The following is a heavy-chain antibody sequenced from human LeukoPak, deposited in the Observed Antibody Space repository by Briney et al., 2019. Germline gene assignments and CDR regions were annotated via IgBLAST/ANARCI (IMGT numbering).Heavy chain of an antibody. V-gene: IGHV3-21*01. Sequence: PGGSLRLSCAASGFTFSGYSLNWVRQAPGKGLEWVSSISSSSSYIYYIDSVKGRFTISRDNAKNSLYLQMNSLRAEDTAVYYCAREYWGYYDDSGYPFDYWGQETLVTVSS. J-gene: IGHJ4*02. D-gene: IGHD3-22*01. CDR1: GFTFSGYS. CDR3: AREYWGYYDDSGYPFDY. CDR2: ISSSSSYI.